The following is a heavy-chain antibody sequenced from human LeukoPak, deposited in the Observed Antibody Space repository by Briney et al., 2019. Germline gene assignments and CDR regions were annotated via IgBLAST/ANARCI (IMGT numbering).Heavy chain of an antibody. V-gene: IGHV3-33*01. Sequence: GRSLRLSCAASGFTFSSYGMHWVRQAPGEGLEWVAVIWYDGSNKYYADSVKGRFTISRDNSKNTLYLQMNSLRAEDTAVYYCARAGSYGSGSYTNWGQGTLVTVSS. CDR3: ARAGSYGSGSYTN. J-gene: IGHJ4*02. CDR1: GFTFSSYG. D-gene: IGHD3-10*01. CDR2: IWYDGSNK.